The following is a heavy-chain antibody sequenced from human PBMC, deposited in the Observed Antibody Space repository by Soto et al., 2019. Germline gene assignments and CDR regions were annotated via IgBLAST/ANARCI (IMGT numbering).Heavy chain of an antibody. D-gene: IGHD3-3*01. J-gene: IGHJ6*02. V-gene: IGHV1-2*04. Sequence: ASVKVSCKASGYTFTGYYVHWVRQAPGQGLEWMGWINPNSGGTNYAQKFQGWVTMTRDTSISTAYMELSRLRSDDTAVYYCARGAPYYDFWSGYYTGYYGMDVWGQGTTVTVSS. CDR2: INPNSGGT. CDR3: ARGAPYYDFWSGYYTGYYGMDV. CDR1: GYTFTGYY.